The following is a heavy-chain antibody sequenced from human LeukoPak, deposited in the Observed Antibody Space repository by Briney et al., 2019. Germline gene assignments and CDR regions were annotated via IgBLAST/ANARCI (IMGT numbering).Heavy chain of an antibody. V-gene: IGHV1-8*02. D-gene: IGHD4-23*01. CDR2: MRPNSDNT. CDR3: ARGSQRGGNSD. Sequence: AASVKVSCKASGYTFSNYDINWLRQATGQGLEWMGWMRPNSDNTGYAQKFQGRLTMTTNTSINTAYMELNSLTSEDTAVYYCARGSQRGGNSDWGQGTLVTVSS. J-gene: IGHJ4*02. CDR1: GYTFSNYD.